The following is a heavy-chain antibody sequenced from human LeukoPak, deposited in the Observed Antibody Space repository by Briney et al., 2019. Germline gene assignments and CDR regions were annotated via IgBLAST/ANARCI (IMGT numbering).Heavy chain of an antibody. Sequence: NASETLSLTCTVSGYSISSGYYWGWIRQPPGKGLEWIGSIYHTGSTYYNPSLKSRVTISVDTSSNQFSLKLSSVTAADTAVYYCARGANSYDFWSAFDIWGQGTMVTVSS. V-gene: IGHV4-38-2*02. D-gene: IGHD3-3*01. CDR1: GYSISSGYY. J-gene: IGHJ3*02. CDR2: IYHTGST. CDR3: ARGANSYDFWSAFDI.